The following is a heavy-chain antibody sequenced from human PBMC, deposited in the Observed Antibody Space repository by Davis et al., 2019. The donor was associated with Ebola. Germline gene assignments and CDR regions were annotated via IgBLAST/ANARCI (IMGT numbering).Heavy chain of an antibody. CDR2: IYYSGST. D-gene: IGHD3-9*01. Sequence: PGGSLRLSCTVSGGSISSHYWSWIRQPPGKGLEWIGYIYYSGSTNYNPSLKSRVTISVDTSKNQFSLNLSSVTAADTAVYYCARVDSAYYYGMDVWGQGTTVTVSS. CDR1: GGSISSHY. CDR3: ARVDSAYYYGMDV. V-gene: IGHV4-59*11. J-gene: IGHJ6*02.